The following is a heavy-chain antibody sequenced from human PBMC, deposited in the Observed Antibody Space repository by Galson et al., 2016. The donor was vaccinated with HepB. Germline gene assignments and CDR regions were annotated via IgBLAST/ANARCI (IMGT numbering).Heavy chain of an antibody. CDR1: GFTFRTYW. D-gene: IGHD2-8*01. CDR3: ARVQMLGRGFDL. CDR2: INTDGSIT. V-gene: IGHV3-74*01. Sequence: SLRLSCAASGFTFRTYWMHWVRQVSGQGLVWVSRINTDGSITRYADSVKGRFTISRDNAKNTLYLQMNSLRAEDTAVYYCARVQMLGRGFDLWGQGTAVTVSS. J-gene: IGHJ6*01.